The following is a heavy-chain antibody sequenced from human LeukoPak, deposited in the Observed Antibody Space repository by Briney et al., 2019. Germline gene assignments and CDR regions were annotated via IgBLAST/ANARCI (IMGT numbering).Heavy chain of an antibody. CDR3: ARDRGDRCGGNSGAIDY. Sequence: SETLSLTCTVSGGSISSFYWSWLRQPPGKGLEWIGYIYYTGSTNYNPSLRSRVTISVDTSKNQFSLTLYSVTAADTAVYYCARDRGDRCGGNSGAIDYWGQGTLLTVSS. CDR2: IYYTGST. D-gene: IGHD4-23*01. J-gene: IGHJ4*02. V-gene: IGHV4-59*01. CDR1: GGSISSFY.